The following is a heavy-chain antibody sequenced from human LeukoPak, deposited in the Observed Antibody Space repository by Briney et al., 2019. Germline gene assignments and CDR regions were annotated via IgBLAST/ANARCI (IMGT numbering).Heavy chain of an antibody. CDR2: IKQDGSEK. D-gene: IGHD2-15*01. Sequence: GGSLRLSCAASGFPFSNYAMSWVRQAPGKGLEWVANIKQDGSEKYYVDSVKGRFTISRDNAKNSLYLQMNSLRAEDTAVYYCASLISVVAATEFDYWGQGTLVTVSS. J-gene: IGHJ4*02. CDR3: ASLISVVAATEFDY. CDR1: GFPFSNYA. V-gene: IGHV3-7*03.